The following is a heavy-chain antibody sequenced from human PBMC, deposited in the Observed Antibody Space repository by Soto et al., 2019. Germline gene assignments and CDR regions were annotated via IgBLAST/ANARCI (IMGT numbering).Heavy chain of an antibody. V-gene: IGHV3-30*18. J-gene: IGHJ4*02. Sequence: GGSLRLSCAASGFTFSSYGMHWVRQAPGKGLEWVAVISYDGSNKYYADSVKGRFTISRDNSKNTLYLQMNSLRAEDTAVYYCAKSRGQGYYDSSGYYLFDYWGQGTLVTVSS. CDR1: GFTFSSYG. D-gene: IGHD3-22*01. CDR3: AKSRGQGYYDSSGYYLFDY. CDR2: ISYDGSNK.